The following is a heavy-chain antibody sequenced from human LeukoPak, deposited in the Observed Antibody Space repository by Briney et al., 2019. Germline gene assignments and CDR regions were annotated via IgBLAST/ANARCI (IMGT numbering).Heavy chain of an antibody. V-gene: IGHV4-4*02. Sequence: SETLSLTCTVSGGSISSSTNWWSWVRQPPGKGLEWIGEIYHSGGTNYNPSLKSRITISVDKSQNQFSLKVNSLAAADTAVYYCATNGYYCMDVWGKGTTVTVSS. CDR2: IYHSGGT. J-gene: IGHJ6*03. D-gene: IGHD2-8*01. CDR1: GGSISSSTNW. CDR3: ATNGYYCMDV.